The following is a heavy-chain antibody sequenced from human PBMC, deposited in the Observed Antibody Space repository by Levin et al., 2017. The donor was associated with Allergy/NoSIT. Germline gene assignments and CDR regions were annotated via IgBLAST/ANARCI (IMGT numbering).Heavy chain of an antibody. CDR1: GFSLSTSGMR. Sequence: SGPTLVKPTQTLTLTCTFSGFSLSTSGMRVSWIRQPPGKALEWLARIDWDDDKFYSTSLKTRLTISKDTSKNQVVLTMTNMDPVHTATYYCARIRGPYNWFDPWGQGTLVTVSS. CDR2: IDWDDDK. CDR3: ARIRGPYNWFDP. V-gene: IGHV2-70*04. J-gene: IGHJ5*02.